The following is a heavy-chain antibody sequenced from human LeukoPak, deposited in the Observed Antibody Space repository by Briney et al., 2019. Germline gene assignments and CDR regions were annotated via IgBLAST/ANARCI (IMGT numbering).Heavy chain of an antibody. CDR3: ARAAVSKDGSGYFY. Sequence: ASVNVSCKASGYTFTSYGISWVRQAPGQGLEWMGWISGYNGNTNYAQKLQGRVTMTTDTSTSTAYMELRSLRSDDTAVYYCARAAVSKDGSGYFYWGQGTLVTVSS. CDR1: GYTFTSYG. J-gene: IGHJ4*02. D-gene: IGHD3-22*01. CDR2: ISGYNGNT. V-gene: IGHV1-18*01.